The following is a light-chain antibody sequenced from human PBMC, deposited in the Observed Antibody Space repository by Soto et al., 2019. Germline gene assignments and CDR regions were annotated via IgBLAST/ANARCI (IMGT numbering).Light chain of an antibody. CDR1: SSNIGAHYD. V-gene: IGLV1-40*01. CDR2: GNS. Sequence: QSVLTQPPSVSGAPGQRVTISCTGSSSNIGAHYDVHWYQQLPGTAPKLLIYGNSNRPSGVPDRFSGSKSGNSASLAITGLQAEDDADYYCQSYDNSLSVYVFGTGTKLTVL. CDR3: QSYDNSLSVYV. J-gene: IGLJ1*01.